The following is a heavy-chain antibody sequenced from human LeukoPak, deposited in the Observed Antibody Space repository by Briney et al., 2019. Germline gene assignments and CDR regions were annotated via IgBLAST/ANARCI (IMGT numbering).Heavy chain of an antibody. V-gene: IGHV4-39*01. Sequence: SETLSLTCTVSGGSISSSSYYWGWIRQPPGKGLEWIGSIYYSGSTYYNPSLKSRVTISVDTSKNQFSLKLSSVTAADTAVYYCARHRSKWLQSSFDYWGRGTLVTVSS. J-gene: IGHJ4*02. CDR3: ARHRSKWLQSSFDY. D-gene: IGHD5-24*01. CDR2: IYYSGST. CDR1: GGSISSSSYY.